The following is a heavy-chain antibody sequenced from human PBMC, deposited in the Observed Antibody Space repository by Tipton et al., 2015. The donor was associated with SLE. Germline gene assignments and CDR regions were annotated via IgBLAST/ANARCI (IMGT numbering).Heavy chain of an antibody. CDR3: ARVHNPSGSYLGELDY. D-gene: IGHD1-26*01. J-gene: IGHJ4*02. CDR1: GYTFTSYG. Sequence: QSGAEVKKTGASVKVSCKASGYTFTSYGISWVRQAPGQGLEWMGWISTYNGNTNYAQKLQDRVTMTTDTSTSTAYMELRSLRSDDTAVYYCARVHNPSGSYLGELDYWGQGTLVTVSS. CDR2: ISTYNGNT. V-gene: IGHV1-18*01.